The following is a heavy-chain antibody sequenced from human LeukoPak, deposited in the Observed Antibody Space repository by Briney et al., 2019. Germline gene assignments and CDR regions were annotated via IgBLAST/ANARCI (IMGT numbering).Heavy chain of an antibody. CDR2: ISWNSGSI. CDR1: GFTFDDYA. D-gene: IGHD3-10*01. J-gene: IGHJ4*02. Sequence: GRSLRLSCAASGFTFDDYAMHWVRQAPGKGLEWVSGISWNSGSIGYADSVKGRFTISRDNAKNSLYLQMNSLRAEDTALYYCAKSLLWFGELLYGFDYWGQGTLVTVSS. CDR3: AKSLLWFGELLYGFDY. V-gene: IGHV3-9*01.